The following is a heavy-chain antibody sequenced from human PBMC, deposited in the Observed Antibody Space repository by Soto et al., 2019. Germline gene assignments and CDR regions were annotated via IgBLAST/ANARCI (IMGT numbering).Heavy chain of an antibody. CDR3: VCSQDYYYYYAMDV. Sequence: GGSLRLSCAASGFTFSSYGMHWVRQAPGKGLEWVAVISYDGSNKYYADSVKGRFTISRDNSKNTLYLQTNSLRGEDTAVYYCVCSQDYYYYYAMDVWGQGTTVTVSS. CDR1: GFTFSSYG. J-gene: IGHJ6*02. V-gene: IGHV3-30*03. D-gene: IGHD2-15*01. CDR2: ISYDGSNK.